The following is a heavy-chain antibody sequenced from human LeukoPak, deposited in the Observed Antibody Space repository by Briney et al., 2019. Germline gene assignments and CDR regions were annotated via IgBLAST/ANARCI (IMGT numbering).Heavy chain of an antibody. V-gene: IGHV4-39*07. Sequence: SETLSLTCTVSGGSISSSSYYWGWIRQPPGKGLEWIGSIYYSGSTNYNPSLKSRVTISVDTSKNQFSLKLSSVTAADTAVYYCARSPDYGDYVPPIDYWGQGTLVTVSS. CDR3: ARSPDYGDYVPPIDY. D-gene: IGHD4-17*01. J-gene: IGHJ4*02. CDR1: GGSISSSSYY. CDR2: IYYSGST.